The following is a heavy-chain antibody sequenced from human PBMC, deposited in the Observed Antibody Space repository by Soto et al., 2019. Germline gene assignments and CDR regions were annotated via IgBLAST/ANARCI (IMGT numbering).Heavy chain of an antibody. CDR1: GYTFTSYY. J-gene: IGHJ4*02. V-gene: IGHV1-46*01. CDR3: ASQGGLTYYYDSSGYLVY. D-gene: IGHD3-22*01. CDR2: INPSGGST. Sequence: ASVKVSCKASGYTFTSYYMHWVRQAPGQGLEWMGIINPSGGSTSYAQKFQGRVTMTRDTSTSTVYMELSSLRSEDTAVYYCASQGGLTYYYDSSGYLVYWGQGTLVTVSS.